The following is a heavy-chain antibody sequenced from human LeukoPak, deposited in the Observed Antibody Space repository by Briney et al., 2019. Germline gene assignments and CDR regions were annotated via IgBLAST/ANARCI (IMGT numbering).Heavy chain of an antibody. CDR1: GYTLTELS. D-gene: IGHD6-6*01. Sequence: GASVKVSCKVSGYTLTELSMHWVRQAPGKGLEWMGGFDPEDGETIYAQKFPGRVTMTEDTSTDTAYMELSSLRSEDTAVYYCATDASLAARLFDYWGQGTLVILSS. CDR2: FDPEDGET. V-gene: IGHV1-24*01. J-gene: IGHJ4*02. CDR3: ATDASLAARLFDY.